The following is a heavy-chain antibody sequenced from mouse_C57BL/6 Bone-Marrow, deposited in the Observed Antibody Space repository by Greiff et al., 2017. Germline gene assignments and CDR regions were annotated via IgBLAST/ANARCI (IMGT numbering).Heavy chain of an antibody. D-gene: IGHD1-1*01. J-gene: IGHJ3*01. V-gene: IGHV1-18*01. CDR3: ARTDCGSTFAY. CDR1: GYTFTDYN. CDR2: IHPNNGGT. Sequence: VQLQQSGPELVQPGASVKIPCKASGYTFTDYNMDWVKQSHGKSLEWIGDIHPNNGGTFYNQKFKGKATLTVDKSSSTAYMELRSLTAEDTAVYYCARTDCGSTFAYGYRGTLVTVSA.